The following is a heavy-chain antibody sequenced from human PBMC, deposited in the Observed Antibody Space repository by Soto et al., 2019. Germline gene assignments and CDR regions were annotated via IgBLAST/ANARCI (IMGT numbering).Heavy chain of an antibody. Sequence: PGGSLRLSCAASGFTFSDHYMDWVRQAPGKGLEWVGRTRNKANSYTTEYAASVKGRFTISRDDSKNPLYLQMNSLKTEDTAVYYCAATARLWFGELLDYWGQGTLVTVSS. CDR1: GFTFSDHY. CDR2: TRNKANSYTT. J-gene: IGHJ4*02. D-gene: IGHD3-10*01. V-gene: IGHV3-72*01. CDR3: AATARLWFGELLDY.